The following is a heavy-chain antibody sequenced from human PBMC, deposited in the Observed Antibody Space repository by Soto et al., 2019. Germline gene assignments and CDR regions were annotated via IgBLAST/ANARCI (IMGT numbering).Heavy chain of an antibody. CDR2: MNPNSTNI. CDR1: GYTFSTYN. Sequence: ASVKVSCKTSGYTFSTYNINWVRQATGQGLEWMRWMNPNSTNIGYAQKLHDRVTMTKSAYMEVSSLRTDDTAVYYCARCIAAAGYNWFDPWGQGTLVTVSS. CDR3: ARCIAAAGYNWFDP. D-gene: IGHD6-13*01. J-gene: IGHJ5*02. V-gene: IGHV1-8*01.